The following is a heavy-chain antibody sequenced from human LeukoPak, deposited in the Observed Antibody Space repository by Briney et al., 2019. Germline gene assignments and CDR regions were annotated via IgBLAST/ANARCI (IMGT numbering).Heavy chain of an antibody. CDR3: ARGVEGYDSSGYEYYFDY. V-gene: IGHV3-43*01. Sequence: GGSLRLSCAASGFTFDDYTMHWVRQAPGKGLEWVSLISWDGGSTYYADSVKGRFTISRDNAKNSLYLQMNSLRAEDTAVYYCARGVEGYDSSGYEYYFDYWGQGTLVTVSS. CDR2: ISWDGGST. CDR1: GFTFDDYT. D-gene: IGHD3-22*01. J-gene: IGHJ4*02.